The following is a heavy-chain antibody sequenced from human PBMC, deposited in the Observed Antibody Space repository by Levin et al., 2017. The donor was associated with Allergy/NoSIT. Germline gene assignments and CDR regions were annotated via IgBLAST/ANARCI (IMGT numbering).Heavy chain of an antibody. Sequence: GGSLRLSCAASGFTFSSYAMHWVRQAPGKGLEWVAVISYDGSNKYYADSVKGRFTISRDNSKNTLYLQMNSLRAEDTAVYYCAREGWELLSYYYYGMDVWGQGTTVTVSS. CDR3: AREGWELLSYYYYGMDV. D-gene: IGHD1-26*01. J-gene: IGHJ6*02. CDR1: GFTFSSYA. CDR2: ISYDGSNK. V-gene: IGHV3-30-3*01.